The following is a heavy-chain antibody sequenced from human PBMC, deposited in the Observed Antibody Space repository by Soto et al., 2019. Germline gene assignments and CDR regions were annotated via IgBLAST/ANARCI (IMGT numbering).Heavy chain of an antibody. J-gene: IGHJ4*02. CDR3: AREGTAARPLGADY. V-gene: IGHV3-33*01. CDR1: GFTFSSYG. CDR2: IWYDGSNK. D-gene: IGHD6-6*01. Sequence: PGGSLRLSCAASGFTFSSYGMHWVRQAPGKGLEWVAVIWYDGSNKYYADSVKGRFTISRDNSKNTLYLQMNSLRAEDTAVYYSAREGTAARPLGADYWGQGTLVTVSS.